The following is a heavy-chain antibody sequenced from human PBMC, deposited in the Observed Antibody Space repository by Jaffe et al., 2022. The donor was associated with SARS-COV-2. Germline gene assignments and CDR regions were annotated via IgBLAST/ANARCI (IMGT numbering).Heavy chain of an antibody. CDR2: INPRASGV. CDR3: ATTYYYGSGGHFDSFGV. D-gene: IGHD3-10*01. J-gene: IGHJ3*01. V-gene: IGHV5-51*01. CDR1: GDSFTNFW. Sequence: EVQLVQSGAEVKKPGESLKISCKGSGDSFTNFWIAWVRQMPGKGLEWMGVINPRASGVRYSPSFQGQVTFSADKSTSTAYLQWSSLKASDTALYYCATTYYYGSGGHFDSFGVWGQGTVVTVSS.